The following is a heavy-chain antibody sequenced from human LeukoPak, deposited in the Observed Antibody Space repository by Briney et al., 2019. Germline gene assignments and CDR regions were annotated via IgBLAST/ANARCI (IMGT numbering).Heavy chain of an antibody. V-gene: IGHV4-31*03. CDR3: ARAGSLIKYDSSGYYWHAFDI. CDR1: GGSISSGGYY. J-gene: IGHJ3*02. CDR2: IYYSGST. D-gene: IGHD3-22*01. Sequence: SETLSLTCTVSGGSISSGGYYWSWIRQHPGKGLEWIGYIYYSGSTYYNPSLKSRVTISVDTSKNQFSRKLSSVTAADTAVYYCARAGSLIKYDSSGYYWHAFDIWGQGTVVTASS.